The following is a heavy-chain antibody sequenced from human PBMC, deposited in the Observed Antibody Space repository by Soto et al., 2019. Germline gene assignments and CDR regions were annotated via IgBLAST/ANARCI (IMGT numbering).Heavy chain of an antibody. D-gene: IGHD1-26*01. CDR1: GGTFSSYA. V-gene: IGHV1-69*01. J-gene: IGHJ4*02. Sequence: QVQLVQSGAEVKKPGSSVKVSCKASGGTFSSYAISWVRQAPGQGLEWMGGIIPIFGTANYAQKFQGRVTITPHESPSTAYMELSSLRSEDTAVYYCARGRGSYYSISSDYWGQGILVTVSS. CDR2: IIPIFGTA. CDR3: ARGRGSYYSISSDY.